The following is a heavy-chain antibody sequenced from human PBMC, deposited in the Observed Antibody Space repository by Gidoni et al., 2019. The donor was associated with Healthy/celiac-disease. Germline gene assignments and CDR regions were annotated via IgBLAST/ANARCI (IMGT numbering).Heavy chain of an antibody. CDR2: ISSSSSYI. D-gene: IGHD3-10*01. Sequence: EVQLVESGGGLVKPGGSLRLSCAASGFTFSSYSMTWVRQAPGKGLECVSSISSSSSYIYYADSVKGRFTISRDNAKNSLYLQMNSLRAEDTAVYYCARDLLLWFGELLNSYYGMDVWGQGTTVTVSS. V-gene: IGHV3-21*01. J-gene: IGHJ6*02. CDR1: GFTFSSYS. CDR3: ARDLLLWFGELLNSYYGMDV.